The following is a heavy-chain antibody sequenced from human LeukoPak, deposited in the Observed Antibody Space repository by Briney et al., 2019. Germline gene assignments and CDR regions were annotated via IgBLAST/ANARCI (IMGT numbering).Heavy chain of an antibody. Sequence: PGGSLRLSCAASGFTFSTYAMHWVRQALGKGLEWVSYISSSSSTLYYADSVSGRFTISRDNAKKSLYLQMNSLRDEDTAVYYCAREIAVAGSFDDWGQGTLVTVSS. V-gene: IGHV3-48*02. J-gene: IGHJ4*02. CDR1: GFTFSTYA. CDR2: ISSSSSTL. CDR3: AREIAVAGSFDD. D-gene: IGHD6-19*01.